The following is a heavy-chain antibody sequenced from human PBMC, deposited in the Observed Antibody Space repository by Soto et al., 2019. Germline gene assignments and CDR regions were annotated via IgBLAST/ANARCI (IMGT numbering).Heavy chain of an antibody. CDR1: GGSISSSSYY. CDR2: IYYSGST. V-gene: IGHV4-39*01. CDR3: ARGLLYYYDSSGYYYVNYFDY. D-gene: IGHD3-22*01. Sequence: SETLSLTCTASGGSISSSSYYWGWIRQPPGKGLEWIGSIYYSGSTYYNPSLKSRVTISVDTSKNQFSLKLSSVTAADTAVYYCARGLLYYYDSSGYYYVNYFDYWGQGTLVTVSS. J-gene: IGHJ4*02.